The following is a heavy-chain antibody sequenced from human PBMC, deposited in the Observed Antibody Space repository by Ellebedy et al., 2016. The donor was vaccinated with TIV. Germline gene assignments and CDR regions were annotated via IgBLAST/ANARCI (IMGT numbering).Heavy chain of an antibody. D-gene: IGHD6-13*01. CDR1: GYSFTNYW. CDR2: IYPADSDT. Sequence: KVSCKGSGYSFTNYWIGWVRQMPGKGLEWMGIIYPADSDTRYSPSFQGQVTISADKSTRTAYLQWSSLKASDTAIYYSARLGSNWYFGDYWGQGTLVSVSS. CDR3: ARLGSNWYFGDY. V-gene: IGHV5-51*01. J-gene: IGHJ4*02.